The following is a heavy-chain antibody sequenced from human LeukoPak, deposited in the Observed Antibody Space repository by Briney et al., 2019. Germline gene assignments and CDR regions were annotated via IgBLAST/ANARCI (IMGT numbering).Heavy chain of an antibody. Sequence: SVKVSCKASGGTFSSYAISWVRQAPGQGLEWMGGIIPIFGTANYAQKFQGRVTITADESTSTAYMELSSLRSEDTAVYYCARVNNSSGYWLGAFDIWGQGTMVTVSS. D-gene: IGHD3-22*01. CDR1: GGTFSSYA. V-gene: IGHV1-69*13. CDR3: ARVNNSSGYWLGAFDI. CDR2: IIPIFGTA. J-gene: IGHJ3*02.